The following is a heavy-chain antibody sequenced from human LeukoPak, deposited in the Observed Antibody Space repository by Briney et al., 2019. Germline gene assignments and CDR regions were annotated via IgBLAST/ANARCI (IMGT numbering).Heavy chain of an antibody. J-gene: IGHJ5*02. CDR1: GGSISSGSYY. CDR3: ARFENHETDFWSGYYTYEYNWFDP. V-gene: IGHV4-61*02. D-gene: IGHD3-3*01. CDR2: IYTSGST. Sequence: PSETLSLTCTVSGGSISSGSYYWSWIRQPAGKGLEWIGRIYTSGSTNYNPSLKSRVTISVDTSKNQFSLKLSSVTAADTAVYYCARFENHETDFWSGYYTYEYNWFDPWGQGTLVTVSS.